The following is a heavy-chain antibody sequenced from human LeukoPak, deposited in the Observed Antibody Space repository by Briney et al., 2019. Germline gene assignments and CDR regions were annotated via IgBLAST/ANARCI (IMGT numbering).Heavy chain of an antibody. CDR3: ARDLGYCGGDCSQASGNWFDP. V-gene: IGHV1-18*01. Sequence: ASVKVSCKASGYTFTSYGISWVRQAPGQGLEWMGWISAYNGNTNYAQKLQGRVTMTTDTSTSTAYMELRSLRSDDTAVYYCARDLGYCGGDCSQASGNWFDPWGQGTLVTVSS. CDR2: ISAYNGNT. J-gene: IGHJ5*02. CDR1: GYTFTSYG. D-gene: IGHD2-21*01.